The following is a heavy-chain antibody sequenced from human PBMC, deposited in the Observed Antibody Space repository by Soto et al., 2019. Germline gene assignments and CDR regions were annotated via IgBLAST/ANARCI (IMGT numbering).Heavy chain of an antibody. V-gene: IGHV3-7*03. CDR3: ARGTPTPGIDS. CDR1: GLTLRHHW. Sequence: GGSLRLSCSASGLTLRHHWMSWFRQAPGKGLEWVVNINQDGSEKHYVDSVKGRFTVSRDNAKSSLYLQMDSLRAEDTAVYYCARGTPTPGIDSWGQGTLVTV. J-gene: IGHJ4*02. D-gene: IGHD1-26*01. CDR2: INQDGSEK.